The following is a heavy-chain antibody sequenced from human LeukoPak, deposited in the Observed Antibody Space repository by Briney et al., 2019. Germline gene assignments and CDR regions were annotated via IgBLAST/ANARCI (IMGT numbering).Heavy chain of an antibody. CDR2: ISSSGSTI. V-gene: IGHV3-48*03. Sequence: GGSLRLSCAASGFTSSSYEMNWVRQAPGKGLEWVSYISSSGSTIYYADSVKGRFTISRDNAKNSLYLQMNRLRAEDTAVYYCAELGITMIGGVWGKGTTVTISS. CDR3: AELGITMIGGV. D-gene: IGHD3-10*02. CDR1: GFTSSSYE. J-gene: IGHJ6*04.